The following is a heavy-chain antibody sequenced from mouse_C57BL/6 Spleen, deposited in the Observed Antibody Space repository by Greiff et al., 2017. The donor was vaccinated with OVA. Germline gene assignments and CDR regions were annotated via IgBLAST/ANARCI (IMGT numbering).Heavy chain of an antibody. Sequence: VQLQESGPGLVQPSQSLSITCTVSGFSLTSYGVHWVRQSPGKGLEWLGVIWRGGSTDYNAAFMSRHSITKDNSKSQVFFKMNSLQADDTAIYYRARIYFYAMDYWGQGTSVTVSS. J-gene: IGHJ4*01. CDR3: ARIYFYAMDY. CDR2: IWRGGST. CDR1: GFSLTSYG. D-gene: IGHD2-1*01. V-gene: IGHV2-5*01.